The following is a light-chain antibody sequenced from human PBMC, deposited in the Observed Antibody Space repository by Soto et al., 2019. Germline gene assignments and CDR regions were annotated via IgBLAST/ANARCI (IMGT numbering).Light chain of an antibody. Sequence: EIVVTQSPATLSVSPGERVTLSCRASQSVSSSLAWYQQRPGQAPRLLIYDTSTRAAGIAARFSGSGSGTEFTLTISRLEPEDFAVYYCQQYNNWWTFGQGTKVDI. V-gene: IGKV3-15*01. CDR2: DTS. CDR1: QSVSSS. CDR3: QQYNNWWT. J-gene: IGKJ1*01.